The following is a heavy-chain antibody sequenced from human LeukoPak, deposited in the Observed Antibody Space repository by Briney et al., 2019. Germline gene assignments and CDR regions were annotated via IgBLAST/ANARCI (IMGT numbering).Heavy chain of an antibody. D-gene: IGHD3-22*01. CDR3: AREVDDKDWFDP. Sequence: GGSLRLSCAVSGLTVSRNYMSWVRQAPGKGLEWVSVIHSGGSTYYADFVKGRFTISRDNSNSILYLQMNSLRAEDTAVYYCAREVDDKDWFDPWGQGTLVTVSS. CDR1: GLTVSRNY. CDR2: IHSGGST. V-gene: IGHV3-66*01. J-gene: IGHJ5*02.